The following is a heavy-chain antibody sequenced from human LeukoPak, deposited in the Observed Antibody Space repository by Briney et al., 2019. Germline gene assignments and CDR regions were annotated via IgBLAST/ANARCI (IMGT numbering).Heavy chain of an antibody. CDR1: GGSISSSN. CDR2: ISGSGGST. D-gene: IGHD3-16*01. J-gene: IGHJ4*02. CDR3: AKDGPTMLLDY. Sequence: ETLSLTCAVSGGSISSSNWWSWVRQAPGKGLEWVSAISGSGGSTYYADSVKGRFTISRDNSKNTLYLQMNSLRAEDTAVYYCAKDGPTMLLDYWGQGTLVTVSS. V-gene: IGHV3-23*01.